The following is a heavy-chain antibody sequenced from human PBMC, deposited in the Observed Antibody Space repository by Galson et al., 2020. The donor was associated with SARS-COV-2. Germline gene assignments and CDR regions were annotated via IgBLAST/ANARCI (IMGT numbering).Heavy chain of an antibody. CDR2: ISYSGST. CDR3: ARRKYYNFYMDV. V-gene: IGHV4-39*01. Sequence: SETLSLTCTVSGGSISTSSDYWGWFRHPQGKGRGWISTISYSGSTYYNPSLKSRVIISVDTSKNQFSLTLSSVTAADTAVYYCARRKYYNFYMDVWGKGTTVTTSS. J-gene: IGHJ6*03. CDR1: GGSISTSSDY.